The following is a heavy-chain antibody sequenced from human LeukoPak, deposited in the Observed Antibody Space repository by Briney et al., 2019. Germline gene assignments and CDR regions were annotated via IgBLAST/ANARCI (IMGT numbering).Heavy chain of an antibody. CDR1: GFTFRNAW. CDR2: IKGKNNGGTT. V-gene: IGHV3-15*01. Sequence: NSGVSLRLSCAASGFTFRNAWMSWVRQAPGKGLEWVGRIKGKNNGGTTDYAAPVTGRFTISRDDSRNTLYLQMNSLKTEDTGVYYCTTGSTSDYGSGSYTTIDYWGQGTLVTVSS. D-gene: IGHD3-10*01. CDR3: TTGSTSDYGSGSYTTIDY. J-gene: IGHJ4*02.